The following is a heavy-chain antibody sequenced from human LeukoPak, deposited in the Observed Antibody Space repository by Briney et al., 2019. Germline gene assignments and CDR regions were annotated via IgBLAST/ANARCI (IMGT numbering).Heavy chain of an antibody. CDR2: IYISGST. CDR3: AREGEYWIAARLPAWFDP. CDR1: GGSISSASYY. J-gene: IGHJ5*02. D-gene: IGHD6-6*01. Sequence: PSETLSLTCTVSGGSISSASYYWSWIRQPAGKGLEWIGRIYISGSTNYKSSLKSRVTISVDTSKNQFSLKLSSVTAADTAVYYCAREGEYWIAARLPAWFDPWGQGTLVTVSS. V-gene: IGHV4-61*02.